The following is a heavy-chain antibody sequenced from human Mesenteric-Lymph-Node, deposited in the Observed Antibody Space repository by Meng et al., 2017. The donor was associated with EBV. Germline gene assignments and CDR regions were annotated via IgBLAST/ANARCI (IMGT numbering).Heavy chain of an antibody. V-gene: IGHV1-24*01. CDR1: GYTLTEPS. D-gene: IGHD3-22*01. J-gene: IGHJ4*02. CDR3: AFRPTYYYDSSGYYYSQ. Sequence: QVQLVQSGAEVKKPGDSVKVSCKVSGYTLTEPSMHWVRQAPGKGLEWMGGFDPEDGETIYAQKFQGRVTMTEDPATDTTYMELSSLRSEDTAVYYCAFRPTYYYDSSGYYYSQWGQGTLVTVSS. CDR2: FDPEDGET.